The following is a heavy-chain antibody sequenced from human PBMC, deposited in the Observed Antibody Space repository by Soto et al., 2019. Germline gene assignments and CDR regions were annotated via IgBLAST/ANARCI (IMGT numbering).Heavy chain of an antibody. D-gene: IGHD6-19*01. CDR3: ARDPLAVERPY. CDR2: ISYDGSNK. CDR1: GFTFSNYA. J-gene: IGHJ4*02. V-gene: IGHV3-30-3*01. Sequence: PGGSLRLSCAASGFTFSNYAMHWVRQAPGKGLEWVAVISYDGSNKYYADSVKGRFTISRDNSKNTLYLQMNSLRAEDTAVYYCARDPLAVERPYWGQGTLVTAPQ.